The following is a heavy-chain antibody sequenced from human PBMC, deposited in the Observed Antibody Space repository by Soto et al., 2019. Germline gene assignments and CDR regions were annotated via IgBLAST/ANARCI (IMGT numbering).Heavy chain of an antibody. CDR1: GGSISSCVYY. Sequence: QVQLQESGPGLVKPSQTLSLTCIVSGGSISSCVYYWGWIRQHPGKGLEWIGYIYYSGSTYYNPYLKSRVTIAVDTSKNQFSLKLSSVTAADTAVYYCARDPAYCGGDCQRPWWGQGTLVTVSS. CDR2: IYYSGST. D-gene: IGHD2-21*02. J-gene: IGHJ4*02. V-gene: IGHV4-31*03. CDR3: ARDPAYCGGDCQRPW.